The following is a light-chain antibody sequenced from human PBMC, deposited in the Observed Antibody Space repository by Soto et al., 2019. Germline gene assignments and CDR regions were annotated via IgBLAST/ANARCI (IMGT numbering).Light chain of an antibody. V-gene: IGKV1-27*01. Sequence: DIQMTQSPSSLSASVGDSVNITCRASQGISTYLAWYQQKPGKSPKLLIYAGSILRSGVPSRFSGTRYDTEFTLTISRLEPEDFAVYYCQQYGSSPPITFGQGTRLEIK. J-gene: IGKJ5*01. CDR2: AGS. CDR1: QGISTY. CDR3: QQYGSSPPIT.